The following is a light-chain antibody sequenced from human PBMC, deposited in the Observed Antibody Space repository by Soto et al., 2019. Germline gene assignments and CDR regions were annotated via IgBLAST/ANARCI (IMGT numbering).Light chain of an antibody. CDR1: QSVSSSD. CDR2: ATS. J-gene: IGKJ2*01. V-gene: IGKV3-20*01. CDR3: RHYGSSPPMYT. Sequence: EIVLTQSPGTLSLSPGERVTLSCRASQSVSSSDLAWHQQKPGQAPRPLIYATSGRATGVPDRFSGSGSGTDFTLTISRLEPEDFAVYYCRHYGSSPPMYTFGQGTKLEIK.